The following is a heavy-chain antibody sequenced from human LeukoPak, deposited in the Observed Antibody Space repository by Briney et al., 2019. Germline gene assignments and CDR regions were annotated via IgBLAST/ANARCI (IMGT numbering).Heavy chain of an antibody. V-gene: IGHV4-59*01. D-gene: IGHD5-18*01. Sequence: PSETLSLTCTVSGGSISSYYWSWIRQPPGKGLEWIGYIYYSGSTNYNPSLKSRVTISVDTSKNQFSLKLSSVTAADTAVYYCARGRWIQLLNDWGQGTLVTVSS. CDR2: IYYSGST. CDR3: ARGRWIQLLND. J-gene: IGHJ4*02. CDR1: GGSISSYY.